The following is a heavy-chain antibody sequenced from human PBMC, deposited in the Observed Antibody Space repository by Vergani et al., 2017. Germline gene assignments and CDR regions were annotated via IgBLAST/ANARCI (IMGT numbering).Heavy chain of an antibody. D-gene: IGHD2-21*01. CDR1: GGSISSGSYY. J-gene: IGHJ3*01. CDR2: IYTSGST. V-gene: IGHV4-61*02. Sequence: QVQLQESGPGLVKPSETLSLTCTVSGGSISSGSYYWSWIRQPAGKGLEWIGRIYTSGSTSYNPSLKSRVTMSVDTSKNQFSLKLTSVTAADTAVYYCARDGGEYDKDALDVWGQGTKVTVTS. CDR3: ARDGGEYDKDALDV.